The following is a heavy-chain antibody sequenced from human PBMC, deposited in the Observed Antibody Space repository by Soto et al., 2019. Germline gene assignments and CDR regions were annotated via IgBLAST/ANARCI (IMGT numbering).Heavy chain of an antibody. V-gene: IGHV1-46*01. CDR3: ARTAEAGSSWFDY. J-gene: IGHJ4*02. CDR2: INPSSGST. D-gene: IGHD6-13*01. CDR1: GYTFTSYY. Sequence: ASVKVSCKASGYTFTSYYMHWVRQAPGQGLEWMGIINPSSGSTSYAQKFQGRVTMTRDTSTSTVYMELSSLRSDDTAVYYCARTAEAGSSWFDYWGQGTLVTVS.